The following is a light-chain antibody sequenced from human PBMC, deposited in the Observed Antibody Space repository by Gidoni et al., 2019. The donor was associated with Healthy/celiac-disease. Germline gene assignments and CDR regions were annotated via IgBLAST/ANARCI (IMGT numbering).Light chain of an antibody. V-gene: IGLV2-8*01. CDR2: EFS. Sequence: QSALTQPPSASASPGQTVTISCTGTSSAVGGYNYVSWYQQHPGKAPKLMIYEFSKRPSGVPDRFSGSKSGTTASLTVSGLQAEDEADYYCSSYAGSNNYVFGTGTKVTVL. CDR3: SSYAGSNNYV. CDR1: SSAVGGYNY. J-gene: IGLJ1*01.